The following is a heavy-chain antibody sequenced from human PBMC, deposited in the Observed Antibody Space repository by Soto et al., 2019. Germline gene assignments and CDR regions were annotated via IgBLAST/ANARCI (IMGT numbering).Heavy chain of an antibody. D-gene: IGHD3-16*01. CDR1: AYSFRDYY. V-gene: IGHV1-46*01. CDR2: INPYDGGT. CDR3: AREVPGGYYFDS. J-gene: IGHJ4*02. Sequence: SVKVSCETSAYSFRDYYMHWVRQAPGQGLEWMGAINPYDGGTNYAQKVQGRVIMTRDTSTKTVYMELTSLRSEDTAVYYCAREVPGGYYFDSWGRGTLVTVSS.